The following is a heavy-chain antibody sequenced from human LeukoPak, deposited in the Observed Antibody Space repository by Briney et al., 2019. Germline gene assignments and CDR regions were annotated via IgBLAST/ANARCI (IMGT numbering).Heavy chain of an antibody. J-gene: IGHJ5*02. V-gene: IGHV1-2*02. CDR1: GYTFTGYY. D-gene: IGHD3-10*01. CDR2: INPNSGGT. CDR3: AREREELLWFGEPRGWFDP. Sequence: ASVKVSCKAPGYTFTGYYMHWVRQAPGQGLEWMGWINPNSGGTNYAQKFQGRVTMTRDTSISTAYMELSRLRSDDTAVYYCAREREELLWFGEPRGWFDPWGQGTLVTVSS.